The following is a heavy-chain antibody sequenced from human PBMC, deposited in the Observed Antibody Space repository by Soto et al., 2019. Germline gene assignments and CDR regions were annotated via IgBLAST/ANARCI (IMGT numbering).Heavy chain of an antibody. CDR1: GGSISSYY. J-gene: IGHJ5*01. V-gene: IGHV4-59*01. CDR3: ARQVCSSAPTINWFDP. Sequence: PSETLSLTCTVSGGSISSYYWSWIRQPPGKGLEWIGYIYYSGSTNYNPSLKSRVTISVDTSKNQFSLKLSSVTAADTAVYYCARQVCSSAPTINWFDPWGQGTLVTVSS. CDR2: IYYSGST. D-gene: IGHD6-6*01.